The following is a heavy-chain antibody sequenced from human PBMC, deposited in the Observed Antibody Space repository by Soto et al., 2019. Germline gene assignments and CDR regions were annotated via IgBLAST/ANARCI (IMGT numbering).Heavy chain of an antibody. Sequence: QVQLVQSGAEVKKPGSSVKVSCKASGGTFTSYASSWVRQAPGQGLEWMGGIIPILGTTNYAQKFQGRVMSTADEATSTAYMELSNLRSEDTAVYYWARNQRRRAYYYDSKVSFDIWGQGTMVTVSS. CDR3: ARNQRRRAYYYDSKVSFDI. CDR1: GGTFTSYA. J-gene: IGHJ3*02. CDR2: IIPILGTT. V-gene: IGHV1-69*01. D-gene: IGHD3-22*01.